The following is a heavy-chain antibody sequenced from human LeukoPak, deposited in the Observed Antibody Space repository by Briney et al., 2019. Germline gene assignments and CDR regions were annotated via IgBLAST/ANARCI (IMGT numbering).Heavy chain of an antibody. D-gene: IGHD6-19*01. V-gene: IGHV1-46*01. CDR1: GYTFTCYY. CDR3: ARGPVAGTPLFGY. J-gene: IGHJ4*02. Sequence: ASVKVSCKASGYTFTCYYMHWARQAPGQGLEWMGIINPSGGSTSYAQKFQGRVTMTRDMSMSTVYMELSSLRSEDTAVYYCARGPVAGTPLFGYWGQGTLVTVSS. CDR2: INPSGGST.